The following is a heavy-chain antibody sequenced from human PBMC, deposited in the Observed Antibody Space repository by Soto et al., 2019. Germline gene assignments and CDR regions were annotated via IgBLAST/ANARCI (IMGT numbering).Heavy chain of an antibody. CDR1: GFIVSDSS. J-gene: IGHJ4*02. V-gene: IGHV3-73*02. D-gene: IGHD3-16*01. CDR3: SRLFEATSPMITAFDI. CDR2: IRSKANNDAT. Sequence: EVQLVESGGGLVQPGGSLKLSCAASGFIVSDSSIQWVRQASGKGLEWVGRIRSKANNDATAYAATVRGRFTISRDDSKNMAYLQMHSLKTEDTAVYYCSRLFEATSPMITAFDIWGQGSLVTVSP.